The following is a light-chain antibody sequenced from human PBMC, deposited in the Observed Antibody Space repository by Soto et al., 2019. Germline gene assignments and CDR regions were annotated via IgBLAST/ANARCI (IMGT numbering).Light chain of an antibody. CDR3: QQYNNWPRT. V-gene: IGKV3-15*01. CDR1: QSFSSSY. J-gene: IGKJ1*01. CDR2: GAS. Sequence: EIVMKQSPATLSVSQGERATLSCRASQSFSSSYLAWYQQKPGQAPRLLIYGASTRATGIPARFSGSGSGTEFTLSINSLQSEDFAVYYCQQYNNWPRTFGQGTKVDIK.